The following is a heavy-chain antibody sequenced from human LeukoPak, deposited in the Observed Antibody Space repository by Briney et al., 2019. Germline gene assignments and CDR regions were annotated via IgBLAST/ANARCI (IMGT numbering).Heavy chain of an antibody. CDR2: IVGGGAST. J-gene: IGHJ4*02. V-gene: IGHV3-23*01. CDR3: AKDRRNTYGYSFDY. CDR1: GFTFSSYA. D-gene: IGHD5-18*01. Sequence: GGSLRLPCAASGFTFSSYAMSWVRQAPGKGLEWVSAIVGGGASTYYADSVKGRFTISRDNSKNTLYLQMNSLRAEDTAVYYCAKDRRNTYGYSFDYWGQGTLVTVSS.